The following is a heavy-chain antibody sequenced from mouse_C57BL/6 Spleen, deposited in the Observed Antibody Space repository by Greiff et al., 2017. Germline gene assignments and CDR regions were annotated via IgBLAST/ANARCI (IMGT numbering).Heavy chain of an antibody. V-gene: IGHV1-15*01. Sequence: QVQLQQSGAELVRPGASVTLSCKASGYTFTDYEMHWVKQTPVHGLEWIGAIDPETGGTAYNQKFKGKAILTADKSSSTAYMELRSLTSEDSAVYYCTRRELVRHFDSRRQCTTLTVFS. J-gene: IGHJ2*01. CDR2: IDPETGGT. CDR1: GYTFTDYE. CDR3: TRRELVRHFDS. D-gene: IGHD1-2*01.